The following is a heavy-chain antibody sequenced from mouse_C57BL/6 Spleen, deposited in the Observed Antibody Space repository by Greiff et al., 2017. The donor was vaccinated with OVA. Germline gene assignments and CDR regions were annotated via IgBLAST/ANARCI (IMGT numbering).Heavy chain of an antibody. D-gene: IGHD2-4*01. CDR3: ARRHYDYEDYAMDY. J-gene: IGHJ4*01. Sequence: QVQLQQPGAELVRPGTSVKLSCKASGYTFTSYWMHWVKQRPGQGLEWIGVIDPSDSYTNYNQKFKGKATLTVDTSSSTAYMQLSSLTSEDSAVYYCARRHYDYEDYAMDYWGQGTSVTVSS. CDR1: GYTFTSYW. CDR2: IDPSDSYT. V-gene: IGHV1-59*01.